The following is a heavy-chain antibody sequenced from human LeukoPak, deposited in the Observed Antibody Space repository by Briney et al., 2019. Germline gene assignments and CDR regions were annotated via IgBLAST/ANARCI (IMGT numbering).Heavy chain of an antibody. CDR2: ISSRSSTT. V-gene: IGHV3-48*04. CDR3: ARGDFCSGASCFPLSVFDI. Sequence: GRTLRLSCGVSVFTLSNYSTNCVRHAPGKGLECGAYISSRSSTTYNADSVRGRFTISRNNGDNSLVLQNNSLGAEDTAVYYCARGDFCSGASCFPLSVFDIWGQGTRVAVSS. CDR1: VFTLSNYS. J-gene: IGHJ3*02. D-gene: IGHD3-3*01.